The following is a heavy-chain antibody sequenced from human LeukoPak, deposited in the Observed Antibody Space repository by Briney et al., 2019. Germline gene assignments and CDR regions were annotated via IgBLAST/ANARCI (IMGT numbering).Heavy chain of an antibody. CDR2: IYHSGST. CDR1: GYSISSGYY. CDR3: ARALGGYSYWGYFDY. Sequence: YPSETLSLTCTVSGYSISSGYYWGWIRQPPGKGLEWIGSIYHSGSTYYNPSLKSRVTISVDTSKNQFSLKLSSVTAADTAVYYCARALGGYSYWGYFDYWGQGTLVTVSS. D-gene: IGHD5-18*01. V-gene: IGHV4-38-2*02. J-gene: IGHJ4*02.